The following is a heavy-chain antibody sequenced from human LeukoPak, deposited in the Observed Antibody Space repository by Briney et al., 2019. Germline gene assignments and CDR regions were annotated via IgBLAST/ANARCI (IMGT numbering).Heavy chain of an antibody. D-gene: IGHD6-13*01. Sequence: GGSLRLSCAASGFTFTSYAMSWVRQAPGRGLEWVSSISRSGVSTYHADSVKGRFTISRDNSKNTLYLQMNSLRDEDTAVYYCAKDAEHSSGWYPGNWGQGTLVIVSS. CDR1: GFTFTSYA. CDR2: ISRSGVST. CDR3: AKDAEHSSGWYPGN. V-gene: IGHV3-23*01. J-gene: IGHJ4*02.